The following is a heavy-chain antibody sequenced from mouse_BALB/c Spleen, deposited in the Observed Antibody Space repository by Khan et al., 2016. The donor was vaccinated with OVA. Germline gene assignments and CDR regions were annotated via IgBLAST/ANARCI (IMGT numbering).Heavy chain of an antibody. Sequence: QLEESGPDLVKPSQSLSLTCTVTGYSITSEYAWNWIRQFPGNKLEWMGYINYSGNTRYNPSLKSRISITRDPSKNQFFLQLNFLTTEDTATYYGTRKDYYDYDPFPYWGQGTLVTVSA. CDR3: TRKDYYDYDPFPY. CDR2: INYSGNT. V-gene: IGHV3-2*02. J-gene: IGHJ3*01. D-gene: IGHD2-4*01. CDR1: GYSITSEYA.